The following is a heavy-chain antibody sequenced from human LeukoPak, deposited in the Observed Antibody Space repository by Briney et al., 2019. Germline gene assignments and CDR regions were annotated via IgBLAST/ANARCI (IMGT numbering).Heavy chain of an antibody. Sequence: GGSLRLSCAASGFTFSSYGMSWVRQAPGKGLEWVSAISGSGGSTYYTDSVKGRFTISRDNSKNTLYLQMNSLRAEDTAVYYCAKTVLWYYFDYWGQGTLVTVSS. CDR1: GFTFSSYG. CDR3: AKTVLWYYFDY. V-gene: IGHV3-23*01. CDR2: ISGSGGST. D-gene: IGHD2-8*02. J-gene: IGHJ4*02.